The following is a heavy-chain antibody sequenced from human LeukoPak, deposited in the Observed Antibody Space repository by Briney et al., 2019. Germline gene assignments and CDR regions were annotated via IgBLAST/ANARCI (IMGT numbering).Heavy chain of an antibody. V-gene: IGHV3-53*01. CDR2: IYSGGST. D-gene: IGHD5-12*01. Sequence: PGGSLRLSCAASGFTVSTNYINWVRQAPGKGLEWVSVIYSGGSTYYADSVKGRFTISRDNSKDTLYLQMNSLRAEDTAVYYCARDWIYSAPPGAFDIWGQGTMVTVSS. J-gene: IGHJ3*02. CDR1: GFTVSTNY. CDR3: ARDWIYSAPPGAFDI.